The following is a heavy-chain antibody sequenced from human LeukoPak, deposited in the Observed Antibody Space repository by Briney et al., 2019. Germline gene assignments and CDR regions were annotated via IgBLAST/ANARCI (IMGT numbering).Heavy chain of an antibody. V-gene: IGHV4-4*07. D-gene: IGHD6-13*01. CDR1: GGSISTFY. CDR2: IFTSGRT. J-gene: IGHJ5*02. CDR3: ARGGSSWYDGWFDP. Sequence: PSETLSLTCTVSGGSISTFYWSWIRQPAGKGLEWIGRIFTSGRTNYNPSLKSRVTMSVDTSKNQFSLQLNSVTPEDTAVYYCARGGSSWYDGWFDPWGQGTLVTVSS.